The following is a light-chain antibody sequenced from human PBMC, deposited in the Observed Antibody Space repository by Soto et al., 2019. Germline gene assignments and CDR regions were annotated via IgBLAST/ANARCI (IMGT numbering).Light chain of an antibody. J-gene: IGKJ3*01. Sequence: DIQMTQSPSPLSASVGDRVTITCRASQTINTWLAWYHQEPGKAPKLLIYRASNLVSGVPSRFSGSGSGTEFTLTISSLQPDDFSIYYCQQYYTYSGTFGPGTKVDI. CDR2: RAS. CDR3: QQYYTYSGT. CDR1: QTINTW. V-gene: IGKV1-5*03.